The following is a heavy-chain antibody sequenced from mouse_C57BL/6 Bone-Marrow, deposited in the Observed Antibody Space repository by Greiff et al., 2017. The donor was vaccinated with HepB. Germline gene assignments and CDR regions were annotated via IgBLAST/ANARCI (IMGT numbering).Heavy chain of an antibody. CDR3: ARRPYGSSWFAY. J-gene: IGHJ3*01. Sequence: VQLKESGGDLVKPGGSLKLSCAASGFTFSSYGMSWVRQTPDKRLEWVATISSGGSYTYYPDSVKGRFTISRDNAKNTLYLQMSSLKSEDTAMYYCARRPYGSSWFAYWGQGTLVTVSA. CDR2: ISSGGSYT. V-gene: IGHV5-6*01. CDR1: GFTFSSYG. D-gene: IGHD1-1*01.